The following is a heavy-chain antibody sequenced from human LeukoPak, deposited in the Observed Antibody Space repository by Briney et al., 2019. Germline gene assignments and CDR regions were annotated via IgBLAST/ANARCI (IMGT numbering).Heavy chain of an antibody. Sequence: PGGSLRLSCEASGFTFSTFAMIWVRQPPGKGLEWVSSIFPSGGEIHYADSVRGRFTISRDNSKNTLYLQMNSLRAEDSAVYYCARQRAFDCWGQGTLVTVSS. CDR3: ARQRAFDC. D-gene: IGHD5-24*01. J-gene: IGHJ5*01. V-gene: IGHV3-23*01. CDR2: IFPSGGEI. CDR1: GFTFSTFA.